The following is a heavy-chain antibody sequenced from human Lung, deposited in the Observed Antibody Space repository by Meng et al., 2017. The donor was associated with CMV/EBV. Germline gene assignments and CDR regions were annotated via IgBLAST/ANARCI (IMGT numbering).Heavy chain of an antibody. V-gene: IGHV3-9*01. Sequence: SCAASGFIFDDHVMHWVRQAPGKGPEWVSGISWNSGNMVYADSVKGRFTISRDNPKTSLYLQMDNLGTEDTALYYCVRDRNYGVYLGSDYWAQGTXVTVSS. D-gene: IGHD4-17*01. CDR2: ISWNSGNM. CDR1: GFIFDDHV. J-gene: IGHJ4*02. CDR3: VRDRNYGVYLGSDY.